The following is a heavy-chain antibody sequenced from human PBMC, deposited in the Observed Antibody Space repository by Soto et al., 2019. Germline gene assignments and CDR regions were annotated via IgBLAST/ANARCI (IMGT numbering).Heavy chain of an antibody. CDR2: INHSGST. V-gene: IGHV4-34*01. Sequence: QVQLQQWGAGLLKPSGTLSLTCAVYGGSFSGYYWSWIRQPPGKGLEWIREINHSGSTNYNPSLKSRVTISVDTSKNQFSLKLSSVTAADTAVYYCARGRHILTGYYRDLNYGMDVWGQGTTVTVSS. CDR3: ARGRHILTGYYRDLNYGMDV. CDR1: GGSFSGYY. D-gene: IGHD3-9*01. J-gene: IGHJ6*02.